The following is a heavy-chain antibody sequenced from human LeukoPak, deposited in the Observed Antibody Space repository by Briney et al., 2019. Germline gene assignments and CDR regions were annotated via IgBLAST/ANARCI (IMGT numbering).Heavy chain of an antibody. D-gene: IGHD3-9*01. V-gene: IGHV3-15*01. J-gene: IGHJ6*03. CDR2: IKSKTDGGTA. CDR1: GFTFSGSA. Sequence: GGSLKLSCAASGFTFSGSAMHWVRQASGKGLEWVGRIKSKTDGGTADYAAPVKGRFTISRDDSKNTLYLQMNSLNSEDTAVYYCTTYSPYYDILTGHDYYYMDVWGKGTTVTVSS. CDR3: TTYSPYYDILTGHDYYYMDV.